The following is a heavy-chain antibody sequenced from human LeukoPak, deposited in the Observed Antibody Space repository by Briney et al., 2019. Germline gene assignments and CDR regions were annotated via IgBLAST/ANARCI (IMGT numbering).Heavy chain of an antibody. D-gene: IGHD2-15*01. J-gene: IGHJ2*01. CDR2: IYPGDSDT. CDR1: EYSFTSHW. V-gene: IGHV5-51*01. CDR3: ARNIQRYCSGGSCYSNWYFDL. Sequence: GESLKISCKGSEYSFTSHWIGWVRQIPGKGLELMGVIYPGDSDTRYSPSFQGQVTISADKSISTAYLQWNSLKASDTAMYYCARNIQRYCSGGSCYSNWYFDLWGRGTLVTVSS.